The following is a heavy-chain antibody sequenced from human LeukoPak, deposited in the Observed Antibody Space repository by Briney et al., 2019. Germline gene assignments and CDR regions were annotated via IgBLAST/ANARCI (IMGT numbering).Heavy chain of an antibody. Sequence: PSGTLSLTCAVSGGSISSSNWWSWVRQPPGKGLEWIGEIYHSGSTNYNPSLKSRVTISVDKSKNQFSLKLSSVTAADTAVYYCARVLITMVRGGPNYGMDVWGQGTTVTVSS. J-gene: IGHJ6*02. V-gene: IGHV4-4*02. CDR1: GGSISSSNW. CDR3: ARVLITMVRGGPNYGMDV. D-gene: IGHD3-10*01. CDR2: IYHSGST.